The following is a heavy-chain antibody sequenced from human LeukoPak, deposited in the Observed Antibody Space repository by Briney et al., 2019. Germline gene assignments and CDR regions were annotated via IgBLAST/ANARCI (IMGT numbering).Heavy chain of an antibody. V-gene: IGHV3-7*01. Sequence: GGSLRLSSAASGFTLGAYWMSWVRQAPGKGLEWLANIKEDGSEKDSVDSVKGRFTISRDNAKNSQYLQMNSLRAEDTAVHNCAREGVLRFLEGSLIDAFDIWGQGTMVTVSS. J-gene: IGHJ3*02. CDR2: IKEDGSEK. CDR1: GFTLGAYW. D-gene: IGHD3-3*01. CDR3: AREGVLRFLEGSLIDAFDI.